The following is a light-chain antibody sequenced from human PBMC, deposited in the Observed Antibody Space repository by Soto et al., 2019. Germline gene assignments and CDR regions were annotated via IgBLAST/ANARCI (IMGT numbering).Light chain of an antibody. V-gene: IGKV3-20*01. CDR2: HAS. CDR1: QSVTTNF. CDR3: QQYSDSPPGYT. Sequence: EIVLTQSPGTLSLSPGERATLSCRASQSVTTNFLAWYQQKPGQAPRLLIYHASNRATGIPDRFSGSGSGTDFTLTISRLEPEDFAVYYCQQYSDSPPGYTLGQGTNLEIK. J-gene: IGKJ2*01.